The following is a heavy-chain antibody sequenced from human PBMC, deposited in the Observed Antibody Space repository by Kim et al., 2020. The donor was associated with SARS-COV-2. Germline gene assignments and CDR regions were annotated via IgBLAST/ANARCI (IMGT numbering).Heavy chain of an antibody. J-gene: IGHJ4*01. CDR3: AIFSGTSPG. CDR1: GFSFSTYW. CDR2: INQDGSEK. Sequence: GGSLRLSCAGSGFSFSTYWMYWVRQAPGKGLEWVANINQDGSEKFYVDSVKGRFTIFRDNAKKSLYLLMNSLRAEDTAVYYCAIFSGTSPGWGQGTLVTVSS. D-gene: IGHD2-2*01. V-gene: IGHV3-7*03.